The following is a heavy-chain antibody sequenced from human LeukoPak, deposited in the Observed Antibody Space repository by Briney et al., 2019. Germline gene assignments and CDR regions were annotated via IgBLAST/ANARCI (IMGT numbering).Heavy chain of an antibody. J-gene: IGHJ6*03. CDR1: GGSISSGSYY. V-gene: IGHV4-61*10. D-gene: IGHD2/OR15-2a*01. CDR2: VYYSGST. CDR3: ARVVLPQRYYYMDV. Sequence: SETLSLTCTVSGGSISSGSYYWSWIRQPAGKGLEWIGYVYYSGSTNYNPSLKSRVTISVDTSKNQFSLKLSSVTAADTAVYYCARVVLPQRYYYMDVWGKGTTVTVSS.